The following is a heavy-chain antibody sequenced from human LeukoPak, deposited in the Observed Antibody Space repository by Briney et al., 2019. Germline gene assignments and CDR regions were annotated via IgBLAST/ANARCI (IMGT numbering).Heavy chain of an antibody. CDR1: GFTFSSYA. J-gene: IGHJ4*02. CDR2: ISGSGGST. D-gene: IGHD3-10*01. CDR3: AKDSQGYYYGLTGGYFDY. V-gene: IGHV3-23*01. Sequence: GGSLRLSCAASGFTFSSYAMSWVRQAPGKGLEWVSAISGSGGSTYYADSVKGRFTISRDNSKNTLYLQMNSLRAEDTAVYYCAKDSQGYYYGLTGGYFDYWGQGTLVTVSS.